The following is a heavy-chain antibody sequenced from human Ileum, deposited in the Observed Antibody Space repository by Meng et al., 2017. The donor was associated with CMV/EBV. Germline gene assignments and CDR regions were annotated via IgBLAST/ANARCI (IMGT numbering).Heavy chain of an antibody. CDR3: ASLVGALN. CDR2: IHPDDSET. J-gene: IGHJ4*02. CDR1: GYSFTTYW. Sequence: GGSLRLSCKSSGYSFTTYWIGWVRQMPGKGLEWMGIIHPDDSETRYSPSFEGQVTISADKSINTAYLQWSSLKASDTATYYCASLVGALNWGQGTLVTVSS. D-gene: IGHD1-26*01. V-gene: IGHV5-51*01.